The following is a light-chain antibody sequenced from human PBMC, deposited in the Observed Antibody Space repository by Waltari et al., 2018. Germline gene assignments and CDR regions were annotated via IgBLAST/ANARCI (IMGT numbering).Light chain of an antibody. V-gene: IGKV1-39*01. Sequence: DIQMTQSPSSLSASVGDRVTITCRASQSISTYLNWYQQRPGKAPNLLISAASSLHSGVPSRFSGSGSGTDFTLTISSLQPEDFATYYCQQSYSISPLTFGGGTKVEIK. CDR2: AAS. CDR1: QSISTY. CDR3: QQSYSISPLT. J-gene: IGKJ4*01.